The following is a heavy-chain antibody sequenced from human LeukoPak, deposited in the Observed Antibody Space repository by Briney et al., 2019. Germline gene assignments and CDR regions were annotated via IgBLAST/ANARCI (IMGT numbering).Heavy chain of an antibody. V-gene: IGHV3-30*03. CDR3: ARGDYGDYYFDY. Sequence: GGSLRLSCAASGFTFSSYGMPWVRQAPGKGLEWVAVISYDGSNKYYADSVKGRFTISRENAKNSLSLQINSLRADDTAVYYCARGDYGDYYFDYWGQGTLVTVSS. D-gene: IGHD4-17*01. CDR1: GFTFSSYG. J-gene: IGHJ4*02. CDR2: ISYDGSNK.